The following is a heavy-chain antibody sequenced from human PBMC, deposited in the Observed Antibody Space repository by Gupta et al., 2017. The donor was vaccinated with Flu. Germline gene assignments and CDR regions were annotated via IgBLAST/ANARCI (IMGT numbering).Heavy chain of an antibody. V-gene: IGHV3-66*02. Sequence: RQAPGKGLEWVSVIYSGGSTYYADSVKGRFTISRDNSKNTLYLQMNSLRAEDTAVYYCASSTIFGVVFTTNYYGMDVWGQGTTVTVSS. J-gene: IGHJ6*02. D-gene: IGHD3-3*01. CDR2: IYSGGST. CDR3: ASSTIFGVVFTTNYYGMDV.